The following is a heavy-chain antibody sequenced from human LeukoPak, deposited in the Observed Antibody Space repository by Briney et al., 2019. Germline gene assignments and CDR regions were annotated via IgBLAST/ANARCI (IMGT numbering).Heavy chain of an antibody. CDR3: ARSYGSGSFNWFDP. CDR1: GGSFSGYY. D-gene: IGHD3-10*01. Sequence: SETLSLTCAVYGGSFSGYYWSWIRQPPGKGLEWIGEINHSGSTNYNPSLKSRVTISVDTSKNQFSLKLSSVTAADTAVYYCARSYGSGSFNWFDPWDQGTLVTVSS. J-gene: IGHJ5*02. V-gene: IGHV4-34*01. CDR2: INHSGST.